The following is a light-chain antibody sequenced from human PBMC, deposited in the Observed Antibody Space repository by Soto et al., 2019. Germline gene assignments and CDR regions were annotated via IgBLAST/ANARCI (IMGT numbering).Light chain of an antibody. V-gene: IGKV3-15*01. CDR1: QSVSSSY. J-gene: IGKJ1*01. CDR3: QQYNNWPSWM. Sequence: EIVLTQSPGTLSLSPGERSTLSCRASQSVSSSYLAWYQQKPGQAPXLXXYGASTRATGIPARFSGSGSGTEFTLTISSLQSEDSAVYYCQQYNNWPSWMFGQGTKVDIK. CDR2: GAS.